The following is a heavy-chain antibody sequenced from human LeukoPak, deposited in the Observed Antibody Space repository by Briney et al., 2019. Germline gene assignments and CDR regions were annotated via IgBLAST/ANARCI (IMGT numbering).Heavy chain of an antibody. CDR1: GGSIRSTTYY. CDR3: VAYSSVKGGGGAFDI. J-gene: IGHJ3*02. Sequence: PSETLSLTCTVSGGSIRSTTYYWGWIRQPPGKGLEWIGSIYYSGNTYHSPSLMSRVTISVDTSKNQFSLKLSSVTAADTAVYYCVAYSSVKGGGGAFDIWGQGTMVTVSS. V-gene: IGHV4-39*07. D-gene: IGHD6-19*01. CDR2: IYYSGNT.